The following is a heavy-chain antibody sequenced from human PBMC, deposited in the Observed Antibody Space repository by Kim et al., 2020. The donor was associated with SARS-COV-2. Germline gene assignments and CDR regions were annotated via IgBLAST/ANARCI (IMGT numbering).Heavy chain of an antibody. CDR3: ARDLDTAMDPYYGMDV. V-gene: IGHV3-21*01. J-gene: IGHJ6*02. Sequence: SVKGRFTISRDNAKTSLYLQMNSLRAEDTAVYYCARDLDTAMDPYYGMDVWGQGTTVTVSS. D-gene: IGHD5-18*01.